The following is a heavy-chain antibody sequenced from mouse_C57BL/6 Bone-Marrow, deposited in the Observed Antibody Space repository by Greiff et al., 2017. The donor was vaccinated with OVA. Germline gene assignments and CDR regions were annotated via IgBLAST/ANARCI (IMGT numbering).Heavy chain of an antibody. V-gene: IGHV5-16*01. CDR1: GFTFSDYY. CDR2: INYDGSST. CDR3: ARGGLTGRRYYAMDY. D-gene: IGHD4-1*01. J-gene: IGHJ4*01. Sequence: DVHLVESEGGLVQPGSSMKLSCTVSGFTFSDYYMAWVRQVPEKGLEWVANINYDGSSTYYLDSLKSRFIISRDNAKNILYLQMSSLKSEDTATYYCARGGLTGRRYYAMDYWGQGTSVTVSS.